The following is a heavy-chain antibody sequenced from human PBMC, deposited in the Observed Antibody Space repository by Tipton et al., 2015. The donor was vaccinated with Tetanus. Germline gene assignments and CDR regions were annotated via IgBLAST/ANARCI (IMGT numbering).Heavy chain of an antibody. CDR1: GFTFSKYA. CDR2: FRGDDGSP. V-gene: IGHV3-23*01. Sequence: GSMRLSCVAYGFTFSKYAMNRVRQTPGKGQEWVSGFRGDDGSPYYAESVKGRFTVSRDDSKNTLYLQMNSLRADDTGVYFCARVHTPGLLRLYPLDYCGQGTLVTVSS. D-gene: IGHD2-21*02. CDR3: ARVHTPGLLRLYPLDY. J-gene: IGHJ4*02.